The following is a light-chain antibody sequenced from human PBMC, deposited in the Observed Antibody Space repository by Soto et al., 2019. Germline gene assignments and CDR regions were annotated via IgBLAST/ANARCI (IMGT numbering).Light chain of an antibody. V-gene: IGKV1-39*01. CDR3: QRSFTTWT. J-gene: IGKJ1*01. Sequence: DIGMTQCPAAGSGSAGDRGTITCRASQSVCNFLNWYQQKPGPPAKSLIYAASTLHSGVASRFSGSGSGTDFTLTISNLQPEDFATYYCQRSFTTWTFGQGTKVDIK. CDR2: AAS. CDR1: QSVCNF.